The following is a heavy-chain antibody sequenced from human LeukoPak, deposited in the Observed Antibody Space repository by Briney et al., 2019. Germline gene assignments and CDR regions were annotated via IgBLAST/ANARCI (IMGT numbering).Heavy chain of an antibody. D-gene: IGHD3-22*01. CDR3: ARVGDISPNYYYGMDV. Sequence: GESLKISCKGSGYSFTSYWIGWVRQMPGKGLEWMGSIYPGDSDTRYRPSFQGQVTISADKSISTAYLQWSSLKASDTAMYYCARVGDISPNYYYGMDVWGQGTTVTVSS. J-gene: IGHJ6*02. V-gene: IGHV5-51*01. CDR1: GYSFTSYW. CDR2: IYPGDSDT.